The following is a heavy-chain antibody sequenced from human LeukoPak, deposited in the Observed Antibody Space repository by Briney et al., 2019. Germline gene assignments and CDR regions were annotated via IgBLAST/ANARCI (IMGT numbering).Heavy chain of an antibody. CDR3: ARGQRAHVEWSYYMDV. CDR1: GFTFSSYE. D-gene: IGHD3-3*01. J-gene: IGHJ6*03. V-gene: IGHV3-48*03. Sequence: PGGSLRLSCAASGFTFSSYEMNWVRQAPGKGLEWVSYISSSGSTIYYADSVKGRFTISRDNAKNSLYLQMNNLRAEDTAVYYCARGQRAHVEWSYYMDVWGKGTTVTVS. CDR2: ISSSGSTI.